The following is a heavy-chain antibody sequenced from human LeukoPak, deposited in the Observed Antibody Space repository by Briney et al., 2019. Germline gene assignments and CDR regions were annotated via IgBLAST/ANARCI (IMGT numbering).Heavy chain of an antibody. V-gene: IGHV3-7*01. CDR3: ARDSSWGMIVVVTPRSDAFDI. J-gene: IGHJ3*02. CDR2: IKQDGSEK. CDR1: GFTFSSYW. Sequence: QPGGSLRLSCAASGFTFSSYWMSWVRQAPGKGLEWVANIKQDGSEKYYVDSVKGRFTISRDNAKNSLYLQMNSLRAEDTAVYYCARDSSWGMIVVVTPRSDAFDIWGQGTMVTVSS. D-gene: IGHD3-22*01.